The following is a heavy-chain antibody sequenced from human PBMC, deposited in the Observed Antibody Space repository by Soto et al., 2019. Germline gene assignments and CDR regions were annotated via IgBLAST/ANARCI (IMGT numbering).Heavy chain of an antibody. CDR3: TRPHYYDSSGYPWPLDY. D-gene: IGHD3-22*01. V-gene: IGHV3-73*01. CDR1: GFTFSGAA. J-gene: IGHJ4*02. CDR2: IRSKANSCAT. Sequence: GGSLRLSCAASGFTFSGAAMHWVRQAAGKGLEWVGRIRSKANSCATAYAASVKGRFTISRDDSKNTAYLQMNSLKTEDTAVYYCTRPHYYDSSGYPWPLDYWGQGTLVTVSS.